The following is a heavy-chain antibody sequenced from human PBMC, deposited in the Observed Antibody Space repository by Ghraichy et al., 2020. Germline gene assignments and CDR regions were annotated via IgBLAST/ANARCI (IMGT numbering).Heavy chain of an antibody. J-gene: IGHJ3*02. D-gene: IGHD4-17*01. CDR2: IYPGDSDT. CDR1: GYSFTSYW. V-gene: IGHV5-51*01. CDR3: ARTTVTTSWAFDI. Sequence: GESLNISCKGSGYSFTSYWIGWVRQMPGKGLEWMGIIYPGDSDTRYSPSFQGQVTISADKSISTAYLQWSSLKASDTAMYYCARTTVTTSWAFDIWGQGTMVIVSS.